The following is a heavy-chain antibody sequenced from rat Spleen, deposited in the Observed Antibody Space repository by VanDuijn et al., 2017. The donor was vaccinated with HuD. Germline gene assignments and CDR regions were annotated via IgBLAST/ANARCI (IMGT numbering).Heavy chain of an antibody. Sequence: QVQLKESGPDLVQPSQTLSLTCTVSGFSLTSYGVSWVRQPPGKGLEWIGTIRSGGGTDYNSALKFRLTISRDTSKSQVLLKMSGLRSEDTAMYFCARSEGIIRGQFTYWGQGTLVTVSS. V-gene: IGHV2-16*01. CDR3: ARSEGIIRGQFTY. D-gene: IGHD4-3*01. J-gene: IGHJ3*01. CDR1: GFSLTSYG. CDR2: IRSGGGT.